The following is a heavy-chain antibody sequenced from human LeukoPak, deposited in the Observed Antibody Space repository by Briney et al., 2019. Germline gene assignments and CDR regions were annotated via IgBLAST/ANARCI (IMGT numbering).Heavy chain of an antibody. CDR3: ARKTWFWYFDS. CDR1: GDSISSRSHY. J-gene: IGHJ4*02. CDR2: IFYTGSG. Sequence: SETLSLTCTVSGDSISSRSHYWAWIRESPGKGLEGIGSIFYTGSGYYNPSLESRVTMSLDTSKNQISLKLTSVTAADTAVYYCARKTWFWYFDSWGQGTLVTVSS. D-gene: IGHD3-10*01. V-gene: IGHV4-39*01.